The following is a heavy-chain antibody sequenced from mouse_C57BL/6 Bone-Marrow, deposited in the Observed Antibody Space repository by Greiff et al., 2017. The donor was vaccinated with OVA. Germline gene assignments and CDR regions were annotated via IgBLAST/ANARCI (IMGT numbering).Heavy chain of an antibody. CDR2: IYPGDGDT. V-gene: IGHV1-82*01. CDR1: GYAFSSSW. D-gene: IGHD4-1*01. Sequence: QVQLLQSGPELVKPGASVKISCKASGYAFSSSWMNWVKQRPGKGLEWIGRIYPGDGDTNYNGTIKGRATLSADKSSSTAYLQLSSLTAEDSAVYFCARGLSGYWGQGTTLTVSS. J-gene: IGHJ2*01. CDR3: ARGLSGY.